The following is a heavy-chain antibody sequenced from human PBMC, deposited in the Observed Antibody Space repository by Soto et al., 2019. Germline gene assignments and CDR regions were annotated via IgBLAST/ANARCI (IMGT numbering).Heavy chain of an antibody. J-gene: IGHJ4*03. Sequence: WQTMALTCTVSGGSISSSSYYWGWIRQPPGKGLEWIGSIYYSGSTYYNPSLKSRVTISVDTSKNHFSLKLSSGTAADTAVYFRAPAYATDFCDHGPVVTLSS. CDR2: IYYSGST. V-gene: IGHV4-39*02. D-gene: IGHD2-2*01. CDR3: APAYATDF. CDR1: GGSISSSSYY.